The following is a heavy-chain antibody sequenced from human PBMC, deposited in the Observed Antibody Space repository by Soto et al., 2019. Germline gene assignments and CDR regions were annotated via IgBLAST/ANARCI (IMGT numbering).Heavy chain of an antibody. V-gene: IGHV4-4*07. J-gene: IGHJ4*02. CDR2: LYTSGNT. D-gene: IGHD2-21*02. CDR3: ARVGDHKDFDY. Sequence: PXXTLSLPCTVSGGSISSYYWRWIRQPAGKGLEWIGRLYTSGNTNYNPSLKSRVTISVDTSKNQFSLKLRPVTAADTAVYYCARVGDHKDFDYWGQGTLVTVSS. CDR1: GGSISSYY.